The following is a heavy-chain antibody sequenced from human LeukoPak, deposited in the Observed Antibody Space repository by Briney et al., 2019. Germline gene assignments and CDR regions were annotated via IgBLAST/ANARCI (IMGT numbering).Heavy chain of an antibody. CDR3: ARVHNEGSHYVY. Sequence: ASVKVSCKVSGYTLTELSMHWVRQAPGKGLEWMGGFDPEDGETIYAQKLQGRVTMTTDTSTSTAYMELRSLRSDDTAVYYCARVHNEGSHYVYWGQGTLVTVSS. D-gene: IGHD1-26*01. J-gene: IGHJ4*02. CDR2: FDPEDGET. CDR1: GYTLTELS. V-gene: IGHV1-24*01.